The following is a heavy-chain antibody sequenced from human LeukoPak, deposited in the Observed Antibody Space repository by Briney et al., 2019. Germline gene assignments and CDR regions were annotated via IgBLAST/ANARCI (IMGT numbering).Heavy chain of an antibody. CDR2: ISYDGSNK. CDR1: GFXFSSYA. CDR3: ARGRGGDGYNWLCYFDY. V-gene: IGHV3-30-3*01. J-gene: IGHJ4*02. D-gene: IGHD5-24*01. Sequence: PGGSLRLSCAASGFXFSSYAMHWVRQAPGKGLEWVAVISYDGSNKYYADSVKGRFTISRDNSKNTLYLQMNSLRSEDTAVYYCARGRGGDGYNWLCYFDYWGQGTLVTVSS.